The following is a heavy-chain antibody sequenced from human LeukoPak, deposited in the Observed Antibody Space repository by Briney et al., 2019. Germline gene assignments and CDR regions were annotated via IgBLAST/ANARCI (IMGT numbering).Heavy chain of an antibody. CDR2: INHSGST. J-gene: IGHJ6*02. CDR1: GGSFSGYY. D-gene: IGHD3-10*01. CDR3: ALLWFGEGYYYYGMDV. Sequence: SETLSLTCAVYGGSFSGYYWSWIRQPPGKGLEWIGEINHSGSTNYNPPLKSRVTISVDTSKNQFSLKPSSVTAADTAVYYCALLWFGEGYYYYGMDVWGQGTTVTVSS. V-gene: IGHV4-34*01.